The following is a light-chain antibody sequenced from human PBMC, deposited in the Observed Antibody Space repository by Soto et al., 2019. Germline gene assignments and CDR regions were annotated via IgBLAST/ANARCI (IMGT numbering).Light chain of an antibody. CDR3: QQYNNWPLT. J-gene: IGKJ4*01. CDR1: HSISRY. V-gene: IGKV1-39*01. CDR2: AAS. Sequence: DIQMTQSPSSLSASVGYRVTITCRASHSISRYLNWYQQKPGKAPKLLIYAASTLQSGVPSRFSGSGSGTDFTLTISSLQSEDFAVYYCQQYNNWPLTFGGGTKVDIK.